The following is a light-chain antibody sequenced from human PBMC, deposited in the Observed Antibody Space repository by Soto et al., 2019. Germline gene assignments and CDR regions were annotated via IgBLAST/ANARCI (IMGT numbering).Light chain of an antibody. Sequence: DIVMTQSPYSLAGSLGERATIECKSSRSVVYTANRENYLAWYQQKPGQHPNLLIYWASTRESGVPDRFSGSGSGTGFIIPISSLQTEDVAVYYCKQYFTTPITFGQGTRLEIK. J-gene: IGKJ5*01. CDR3: KQYFTTPIT. CDR2: WAS. V-gene: IGKV4-1*01. CDR1: RSVVYTANRENY.